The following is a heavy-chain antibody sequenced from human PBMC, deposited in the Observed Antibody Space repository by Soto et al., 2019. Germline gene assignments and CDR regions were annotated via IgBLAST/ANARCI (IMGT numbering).Heavy chain of an antibody. CDR3: AKDLWQWLVVPYYGMDF. Sequence: GGSLRLSCVASGITFSSYGMHWVRQAPGKGLEWVAGISFDGDSKYYVESVKGRFTISRDSSKNTLFLQMNSLRAEDTAVYYCAKDLWQWLVVPYYGMDFWGQGTTVTVSS. V-gene: IGHV3-30*18. J-gene: IGHJ6*02. D-gene: IGHD6-19*01. CDR1: GITFSSYG. CDR2: ISFDGDSK.